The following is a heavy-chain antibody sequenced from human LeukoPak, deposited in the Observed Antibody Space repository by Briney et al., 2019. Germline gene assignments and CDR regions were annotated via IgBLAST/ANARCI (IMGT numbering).Heavy chain of an antibody. Sequence: ASVKVSCKASGGTFSSYAISWVRQAPGQGLEWMGGIIPIFGTANYAQKFQGRVTITADKSTSTAYMELSSLRSEDTAVYYCARDYYDSSGYYYPGHWGQGTLVTVS. CDR2: IIPIFGTA. D-gene: IGHD3-22*01. J-gene: IGHJ4*02. CDR3: ARDYYDSSGYYYPGH. V-gene: IGHV1-69*06. CDR1: GGTFSSYA.